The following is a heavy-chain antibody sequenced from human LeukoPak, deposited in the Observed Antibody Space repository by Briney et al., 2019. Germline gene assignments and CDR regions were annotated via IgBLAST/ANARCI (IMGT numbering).Heavy chain of an antibody. CDR1: GFTFSSYG. J-gene: IGHJ4*02. Sequence: GGSLRLSCAGSGFTFSSYGMHWVRQAPGKGLEWVAVISYDGSNKYYADSVKGRFTISRDNSKNTLYLQMNSLRAEDTAVYYCAKPLGIWGQGTLVTVSS. D-gene: IGHD1-14*01. CDR2: ISYDGSNK. CDR3: AKPLGI. V-gene: IGHV3-30*18.